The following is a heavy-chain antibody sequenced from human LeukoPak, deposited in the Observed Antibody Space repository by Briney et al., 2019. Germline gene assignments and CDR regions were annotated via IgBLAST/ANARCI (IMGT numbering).Heavy chain of an antibody. CDR3: ARGTIERATIPAFAS. D-gene: IGHD5-24*01. Sequence: ASVKGSCKASGGTFSTYPFTWVRQSPRQGLKGWGGITTIVTTANTAQELQGRARINTAQSTSTAYMELSSLRSEDTAVYYCARGTIERATIPAFASRGPGNLVTVSS. CDR1: GGTFSTYP. J-gene: IGHJ4*02. V-gene: IGHV1-69*05. CDR2: ITTIVTTA.